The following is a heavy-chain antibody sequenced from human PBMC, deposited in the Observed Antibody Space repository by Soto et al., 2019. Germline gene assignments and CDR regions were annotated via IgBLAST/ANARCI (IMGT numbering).Heavy chain of an antibody. Sequence: PSETLSLTCSFSGGSFNSNFWTWIRQPPGKGLEWIGYVYSNEDTTYNPSLKSRVTISVDSSKNQFSLELSSVTAADTAVYYCATRYGYDYYYYVMDVWGKGTTVTVSS. CDR3: ATRYGYDYYYYVMDV. V-gene: IGHV4-59*03. CDR2: VYSNEDT. J-gene: IGHJ6*04. CDR1: GGSFNSNF. D-gene: IGHD5-18*01.